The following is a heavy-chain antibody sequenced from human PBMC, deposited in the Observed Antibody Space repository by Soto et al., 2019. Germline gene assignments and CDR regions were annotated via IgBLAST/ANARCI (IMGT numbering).Heavy chain of an antibody. CDR1: GYTLTELS. V-gene: IGHV1-24*01. D-gene: IGHD3-10*01. CDR3: ATDRFGELLSGDAFDI. Sequence: QVQLVQSGAEVKKPGASVKVSCKVSGYTLTELSMHWVRQAPGKGLEWMGGFDPEDGETIYAQKFQGRVTMTEDTSTDTDYMELSSLRSEDTAVYYCATDRFGELLSGDAFDIWGQGTMVTVSS. J-gene: IGHJ3*02. CDR2: FDPEDGET.